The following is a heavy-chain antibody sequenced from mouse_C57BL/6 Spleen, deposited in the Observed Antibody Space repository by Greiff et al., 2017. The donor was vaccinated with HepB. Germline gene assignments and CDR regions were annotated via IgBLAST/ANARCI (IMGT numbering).Heavy chain of an antibody. CDR2: IHPNSGST. CDR3: ARGALYYYGSSPDY. J-gene: IGHJ2*01. D-gene: IGHD1-1*01. CDR1: GYTFTSYW. V-gene: IGHV1-64*01. Sequence: QVQLKQPGAELVKPGASVKLSCKASGYTFTSYWMHWVKQRPGQGLEWIGMIHPNSGSTNYNEKFKSKATLTVDKSSSTAYMQLSSLTSEDSAVYYCARGALYYYGSSPDYWGQGTTLTVSS.